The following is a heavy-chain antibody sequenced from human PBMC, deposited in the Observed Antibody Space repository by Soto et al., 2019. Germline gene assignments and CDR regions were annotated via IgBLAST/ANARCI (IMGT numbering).Heavy chain of an antibody. J-gene: IGHJ4*02. Sequence: GASVKVSCKASGYTFTSYDINWVRQATGQGLEWMGWMNPNSGNTGYAQKFQGRVTMTRNTSISTAYMELSSLRSEDTAVYYCARVSNWNYHFDYWGQGTLVTVSS. CDR3: ARVSNWNYHFDY. CDR1: GYTFTSYD. CDR2: MNPNSGNT. V-gene: IGHV1-8*01. D-gene: IGHD1-7*01.